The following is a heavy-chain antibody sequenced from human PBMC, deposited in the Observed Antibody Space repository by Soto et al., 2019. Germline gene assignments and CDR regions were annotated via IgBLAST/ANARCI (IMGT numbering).Heavy chain of an antibody. CDR2: ISYDGSNK. D-gene: IGHD6-13*01. Sequence: GGSLRLSCAASGFTFSSYGMHWVRQAPGKGLEWVAVISYDGSNKYYADSVKGRFTISRDNSKNTLYLQMNSLRAEDTAVYYCAKDRACSSSWPYYYYYYGMDVWGQGTTVTVSS. CDR1: GFTFSSYG. CDR3: AKDRACSSSWPYYYYYYGMDV. V-gene: IGHV3-30*18. J-gene: IGHJ6*02.